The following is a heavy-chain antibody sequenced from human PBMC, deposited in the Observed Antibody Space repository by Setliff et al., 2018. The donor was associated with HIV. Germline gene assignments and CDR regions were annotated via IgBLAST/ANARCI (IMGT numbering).Heavy chain of an antibody. V-gene: IGHV1-3*01. CDR1: GYTFTSYA. D-gene: IGHD6-6*01. CDR3: ARDDRHSSRPQTDY. Sequence: GASVKVSCKASGYTFTSYALHWVRQAPGQSLEWMGWINAGNGNTKYSQKFQGRVTITRDTSASTAYMELSSLRSEDTAVYYCARDDRHSSRPQTDYWGQGTLVTVSS. J-gene: IGHJ4*02. CDR2: INAGNGNT.